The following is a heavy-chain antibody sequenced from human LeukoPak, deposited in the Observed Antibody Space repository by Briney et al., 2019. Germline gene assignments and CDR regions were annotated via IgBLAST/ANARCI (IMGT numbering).Heavy chain of an antibody. CDR2: INHSGST. CDR1: GGSFSGYY. Sequence: SETLSLTCAVYGGSFSGYYWSWIRQPPGKGLEWIGEINHSGSTNYNPSLKSRVTISVDTSKNQFSLKLSSVTAADTAVYYCARGLGYSGSYFDYWGQGTLVTVSS. V-gene: IGHV4-34*01. D-gene: IGHD1-26*01. CDR3: ARGLGYSGSYFDY. J-gene: IGHJ4*02.